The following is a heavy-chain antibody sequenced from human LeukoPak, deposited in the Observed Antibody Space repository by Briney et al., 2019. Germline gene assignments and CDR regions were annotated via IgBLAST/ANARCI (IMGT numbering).Heavy chain of an antibody. V-gene: IGHV1-2*02. CDR2: INPNSGGT. J-gene: IGHJ5*02. Sequence: GASVKVSCKASGYTFTGYYMHWVRQAPGQGLEWMGWINPNSGGTNYAQKFQGRVTMTRDTSISTAYMELSRLRSEDTAVYYCARPTKITMLRGGGYSWFDPWGQGTLVTVSS. CDR3: ARPTKITMLRGGGYSWFDP. D-gene: IGHD3-10*01. CDR1: GYTFTGYY.